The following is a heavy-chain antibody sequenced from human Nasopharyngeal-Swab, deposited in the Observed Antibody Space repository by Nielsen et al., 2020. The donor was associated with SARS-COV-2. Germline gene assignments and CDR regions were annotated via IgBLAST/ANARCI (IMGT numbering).Heavy chain of an antibody. J-gene: IGHJ6*03. CDR3: ARARGEQWLVRSRYMDV. D-gene: IGHD6-19*01. CDR1: GFTFSSYS. V-gene: IGHV3-21*01. Sequence: GESLKISCAASGFTFSSYSMNWVRQAPGKGLEWVSSISSSSYIYYADSVKGRFTISRDNAKNSLYLQMNSLRAEDTAVYYCARARGEQWLVRSRYMDVWGKGTTVTVSS. CDR2: ISSSSYI.